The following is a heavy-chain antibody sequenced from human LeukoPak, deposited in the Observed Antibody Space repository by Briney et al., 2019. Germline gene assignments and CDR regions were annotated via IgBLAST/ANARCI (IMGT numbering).Heavy chain of an antibody. D-gene: IGHD5-18*01. V-gene: IGHV4-34*01. CDR3: ALCGYSYGYCAFDI. Sequence: PSETLSLTCAVYGGSFSGYYWSWIRQPPGKGLEWIGEINHSGSTNYNPSLKSRVTISVDTSKNQFSLKLSSVTAADTAVYYCALCGYSYGYCAFDIWGQGTMVTVSS. CDR2: INHSGST. CDR1: GGSFSGYY. J-gene: IGHJ3*02.